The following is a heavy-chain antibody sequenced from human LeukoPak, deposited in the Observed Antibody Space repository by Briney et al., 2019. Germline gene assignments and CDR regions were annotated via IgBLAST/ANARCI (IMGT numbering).Heavy chain of an antibody. CDR2: IYYRGST. V-gene: IGHV4-39*01. Sequence: SETLSLTCTVSGGSISSSSYYWGWIRQPPGKGLEWIGSIYYRGSTYYNPSLKSRVTISVDTSKNQFSLKLSSVTAADTAVYYCARQSSSMIVVVMGAFDIWGQGTMVTVSS. CDR1: GGSISSSSYY. J-gene: IGHJ3*02. CDR3: ARQSSSMIVVVMGAFDI. D-gene: IGHD3-22*01.